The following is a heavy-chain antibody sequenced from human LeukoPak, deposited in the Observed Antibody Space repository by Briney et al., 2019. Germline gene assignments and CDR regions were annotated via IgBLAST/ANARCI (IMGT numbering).Heavy chain of an antibody. CDR1: GYSISSGYY. D-gene: IGHD3-10*01. CDR3: ARAGGSLFDP. Sequence: SETLSLTCTVSGYSISSGYYWGWIRQPPGKGLEWIGSIYHSGSTYYNPSLKSRVTISVDTSKNQFSLKLSSVTAADTAVYYCARAGGSLFDPWGQGTLVTVSS. J-gene: IGHJ5*02. CDR2: IYHSGST. V-gene: IGHV4-38-2*02.